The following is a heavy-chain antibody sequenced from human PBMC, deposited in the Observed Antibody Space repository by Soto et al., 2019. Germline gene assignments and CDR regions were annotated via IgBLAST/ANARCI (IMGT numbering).Heavy chain of an antibody. CDR3: ARVAVAGTRVDY. CDR1: GGSISGYY. D-gene: IGHD6-19*01. Sequence: SETLSLTCTVSGGSISGYYWSWFRQPPGKGLEWIASVYYSGSTNYNPSLKSRVTISVDTSKTQFSLKLSSVTAADSAVYYCARVAVAGTRVDYWGQGTLVTVSS. V-gene: IGHV4-59*08. CDR2: VYYSGST. J-gene: IGHJ4*02.